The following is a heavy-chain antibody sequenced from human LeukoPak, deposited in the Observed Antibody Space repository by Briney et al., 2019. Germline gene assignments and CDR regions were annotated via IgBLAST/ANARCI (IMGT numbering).Heavy chain of an antibody. J-gene: IGHJ4*02. CDR2: IYTSGST. CDR3: ARDNPDSSFFDY. CDR1: GGSISSYY. V-gene: IGHV4-4*07. D-gene: IGHD6-6*01. Sequence: SETLSLNCTVSGGSISSYYWSWIRQPAGKGLEWIGRIYTSGSTNYNPSLKSRVTMSVDTSKNQFSLKLSSVTAADTAVYYCARDNPDSSFFDYWGQGTLVTVSS.